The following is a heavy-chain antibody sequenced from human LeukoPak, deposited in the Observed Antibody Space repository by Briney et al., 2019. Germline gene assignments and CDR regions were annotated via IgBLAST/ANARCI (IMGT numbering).Heavy chain of an antibody. V-gene: IGHV4-34*01. J-gene: IGHJ5*02. CDR3: ARDVNYYDSSGYPLP. CDR2: INHSGST. D-gene: IGHD3-22*01. Sequence: SETLSLTCAVYGGSFSGYYWSWIRQPPGKGLEWIGEINHSGSTNYNPSLKSRVTISVDTSKNQLSLKLSFVTAADTAVYYCARDVNYYDSSGYPLPWGQGTLVTVSS. CDR1: GGSFSGYY.